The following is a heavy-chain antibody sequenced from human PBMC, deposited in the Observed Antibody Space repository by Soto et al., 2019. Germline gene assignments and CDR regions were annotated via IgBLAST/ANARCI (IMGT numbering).Heavy chain of an antibody. CDR2: IYSGGST. V-gene: IGHV3-53*01. Sequence: GGSLRLSCAASGFTVSSNYMSWVRQAPGKGLEWVSVIYSGGSTYYAVSVKGRFTISRDNSKNTLYLQMNSLRAEDTAVYYCARTRYSSSWYRWFDPWGQGTLVTVSS. D-gene: IGHD6-13*01. CDR1: GFTVSSNY. J-gene: IGHJ5*02. CDR3: ARTRYSSSWYRWFDP.